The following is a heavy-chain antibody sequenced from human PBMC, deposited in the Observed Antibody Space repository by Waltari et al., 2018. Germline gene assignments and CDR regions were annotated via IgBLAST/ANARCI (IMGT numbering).Heavy chain of an antibody. CDR1: GGSISSGSYY. D-gene: IGHD6-13*01. V-gene: IGHV4-61*02. Sequence: QVQLQESGPGLVKPSQTLSLTCTVSGGSISSGSYYWSWIRQPAGKGLEWVGRIYTSGSTNYNPSLKSRVTISVDTSKNQFSLKLSSVTAADTAVYYCARSQTGIAAAVAVAFDIWGQGTMVTVSS. CDR2: IYTSGST. J-gene: IGHJ3*02. CDR3: ARSQTGIAAAVAVAFDI.